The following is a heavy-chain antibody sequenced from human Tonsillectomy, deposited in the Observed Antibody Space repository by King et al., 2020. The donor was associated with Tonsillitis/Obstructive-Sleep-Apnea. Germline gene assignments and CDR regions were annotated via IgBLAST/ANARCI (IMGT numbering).Heavy chain of an antibody. V-gene: IGHV4-34*01. CDR3: AGLRPDIVVIPAAPNWFDP. CDR2: INHSGST. CDR1: GGSFSGYY. Sequence: VQIQQWGAGLLKPSETLSLTCAVYGGSFSGYYWSWIRQPPGKGLEWIGEINHSGSTNYNPSLKSRVTISVDTSKNQFSLKLSSVTAADTAVYYCAGLRPDIVVIPAAPNWFDPWGQGTLVTVSS. D-gene: IGHD2-2*01. J-gene: IGHJ5*02.